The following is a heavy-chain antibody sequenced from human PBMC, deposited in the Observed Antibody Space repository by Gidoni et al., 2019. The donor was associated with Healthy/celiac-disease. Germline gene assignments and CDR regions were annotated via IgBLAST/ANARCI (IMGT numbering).Heavy chain of an antibody. Sequence: EVQLVESGGGLVQPGRSLRLSCAASGFTFDDYAMHWVRQAPGKGLEWVSGISWNSGSIGYADSVKGRFTISRDNAKNSLYLQMNSLRAEDTALYYCAKDVNYDSSGYYEGGDAFDIWGQGTMVTVSS. J-gene: IGHJ3*02. CDR3: AKDVNYDSSGYYEGGDAFDI. D-gene: IGHD3-22*01. CDR2: ISWNSGSI. CDR1: GFTFDDYA. V-gene: IGHV3-9*01.